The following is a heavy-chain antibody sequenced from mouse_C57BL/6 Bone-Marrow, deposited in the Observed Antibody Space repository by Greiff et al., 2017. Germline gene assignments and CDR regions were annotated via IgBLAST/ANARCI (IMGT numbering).Heavy chain of an antibody. CDR1: GFNIKDDY. CDR3: TSYDYGGAWFAY. CDR2: IDPENGDT. V-gene: IGHV14-4*01. D-gene: IGHD2-4*01. J-gene: IGHJ3*01. Sequence: VQLQQSGAELVRPGASVKLSCTASGFNIKDDYMHWVKQRPEQGLEWIGWIDPENGDTEYASKFQGKATITAATSSNTAYLQLSSLTSEDTAVYYCTSYDYGGAWFAYWGQGTLVTVSA.